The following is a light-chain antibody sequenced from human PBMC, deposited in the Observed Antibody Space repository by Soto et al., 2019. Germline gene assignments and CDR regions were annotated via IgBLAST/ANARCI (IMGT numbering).Light chain of an antibody. CDR2: KAS. CDR3: QQYNSYPS. V-gene: IGKV1-5*03. CDR1: QSISSW. J-gene: IGKJ4*01. Sequence: DIQMTQSPSTLSASVGDRVTITCRASQSISSWLAWYQQKPGKAPKLLIYKASSLESGVPSRFSGSGAGTEFTLPISSLQPDDFATYYCQQYNSYPSFGGGTKVEIK.